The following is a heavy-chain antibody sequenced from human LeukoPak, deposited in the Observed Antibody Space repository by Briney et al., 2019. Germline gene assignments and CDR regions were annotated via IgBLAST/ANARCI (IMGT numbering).Heavy chain of an antibody. V-gene: IGHV3-48*03. D-gene: IGHD3-16*02. J-gene: IGHJ3*01. Sequence: GGSLRLSCAASGFTFSSYEMIWVRQAPGKGLEWVSYISSSGRTIFYADSVKGRFTVSRDNAKNSLYLQMNSLRAEDTAIFYCARDIELSTWGPGTMVTVSS. CDR2: ISSSGRTI. CDR3: ARDIELST. CDR1: GFTFSSYE.